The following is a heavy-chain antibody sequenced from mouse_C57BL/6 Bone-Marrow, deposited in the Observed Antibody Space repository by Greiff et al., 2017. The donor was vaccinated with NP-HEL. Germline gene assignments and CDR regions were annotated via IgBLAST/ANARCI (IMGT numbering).Heavy chain of an antibody. J-gene: IGHJ2*01. V-gene: IGHV5-17*01. CDR3: ARLWLRRNYFDY. CDR2: ISSGSSTI. D-gene: IGHD2-2*01. Sequence: EVKLMESGGGLVKPGGSLKLSCAASGFTFSDYGMHWVRQAPEKGLEWVAYISSGSSTIYYADTVKGRFTISRDNAKNTLFLQMTSLRSEDTAMYYCARLWLRRNYFDYWGQGTTRTVSS. CDR1: GFTFSDYG.